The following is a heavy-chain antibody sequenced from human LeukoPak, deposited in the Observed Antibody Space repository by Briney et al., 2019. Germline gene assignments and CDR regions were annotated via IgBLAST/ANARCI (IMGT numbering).Heavy chain of an antibody. Sequence: ASVKVSCKASGYTFTSYDINWVRQATGQGLEWMGWMNPNSGNTGYAQKFQGRVTITRNTSISTAYMELSSLRSEDTAVYYCATLPLRSNYYYYMDVWGKGTTVTVSS. D-gene: IGHD2/OR15-2a*01. J-gene: IGHJ6*03. CDR1: GYTFTSYD. V-gene: IGHV1-8*03. CDR3: ATLPLRSNYYYYMDV. CDR2: MNPNSGNT.